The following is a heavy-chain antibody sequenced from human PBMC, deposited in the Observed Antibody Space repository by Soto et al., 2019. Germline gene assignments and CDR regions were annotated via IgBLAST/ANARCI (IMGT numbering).Heavy chain of an antibody. CDR3: ARGPSYYDFWSGYYFFFDY. J-gene: IGHJ4*02. CDR2: ISAYNGNT. Sequence: GPVKVPCKASGYTLTSHGISWVRQAPGQGPEWMGWISAYNGNTNYAQKLQGRVTMTTDTSTSTAYMGLRSLRSDDTAVYYCARGPSYYDFWSGYYFFFDYWGQGTLVTVSS. CDR1: GYTLTSHG. D-gene: IGHD3-3*01. V-gene: IGHV1-18*01.